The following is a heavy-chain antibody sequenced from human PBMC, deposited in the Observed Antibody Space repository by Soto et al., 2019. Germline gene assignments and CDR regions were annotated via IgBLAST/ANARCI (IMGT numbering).Heavy chain of an antibody. Sequence: PSETLSLTCTVSGGSISSSSYYWGWIRQPPGKGLEWIGSIYYSGSTYYNPSLKSRVTISVDTSKNQFSLKLSSVTAADTAVYYCARQPVYDFWSGYLYYYYYGMDVWGQGTTVTV. V-gene: IGHV4-39*01. CDR3: ARQPVYDFWSGYLYYYYYGMDV. CDR1: GGSISSSSYY. D-gene: IGHD3-3*01. J-gene: IGHJ6*02. CDR2: IYYSGST.